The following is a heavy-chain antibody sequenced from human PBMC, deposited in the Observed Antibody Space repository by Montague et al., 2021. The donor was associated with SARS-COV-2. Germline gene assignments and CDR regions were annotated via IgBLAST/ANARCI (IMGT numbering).Heavy chain of an antibody. CDR1: GGSINSFY. CDR3: ARGGFYDNTGYYFDCCYNFDF. V-gene: IGHV4-59*01. CDR2: IFHSGRT. J-gene: IGHJ6*02. D-gene: IGHD3-22*01. Sequence: SETLSLTCTVSGGSINSFYWSWIRQPPGKGLEWIGCIFHSGRTXXXPSXXXRVSMSVDTSKNQVSLRLSSLTAAGTAVSYCARGGFYDNTGYYFDCCYNFDFWGQGTTVTVSS.